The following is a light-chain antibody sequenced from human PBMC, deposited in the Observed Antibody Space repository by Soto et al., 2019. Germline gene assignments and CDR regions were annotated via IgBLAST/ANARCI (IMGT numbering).Light chain of an antibody. CDR3: CSYAVSGTYV. CDR1: SSDVGTYNL. J-gene: IGLJ1*01. V-gene: IGLV2-23*01. Sequence: QPASVSGSPGQSIIISCTGTSSDVGTYNLVSWYQQYPAKAPKLMIYEGSKRPSAVSNRFSGSQSGNAASLTISGLQAEDEADYYCCSYAVSGTYVFGSGTKLTVL. CDR2: EGS.